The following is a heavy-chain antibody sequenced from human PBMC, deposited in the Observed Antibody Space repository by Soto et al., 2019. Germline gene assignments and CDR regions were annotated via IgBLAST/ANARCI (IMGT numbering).Heavy chain of an antibody. CDR1: GYTFTSYD. V-gene: IGHV1-8*01. Sequence: ASVKVYCKASGYTFTSYDINWVRQATGQGLEWMGWMNPNGGNTGYAQKFQGRVTMTRNTSISTAYMELSSLRSEDTAVYYCARWPGAWGSNDIWGQGTMVTVSS. J-gene: IGHJ3*02. CDR3: ARWPGAWGSNDI. CDR2: MNPNGGNT. D-gene: IGHD1-26*01.